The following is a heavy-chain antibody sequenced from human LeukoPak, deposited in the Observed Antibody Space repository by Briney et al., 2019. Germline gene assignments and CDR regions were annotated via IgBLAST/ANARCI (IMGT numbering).Heavy chain of an antibody. Sequence: ASVKVSCKASGYTFTSYYMHWVRQAPGQGLEWMGIINPSGGGTSYAQKFQGRVTMTRDTSTSTVYMELSSLRSEDAAVYYCARGRCSSTSCYLLDYWGQGTLVTVSS. CDR1: GYTFTSYY. CDR3: ARGRCSSTSCYLLDY. D-gene: IGHD2-2*01. CDR2: INPSGGGT. V-gene: IGHV1-46*03. J-gene: IGHJ4*02.